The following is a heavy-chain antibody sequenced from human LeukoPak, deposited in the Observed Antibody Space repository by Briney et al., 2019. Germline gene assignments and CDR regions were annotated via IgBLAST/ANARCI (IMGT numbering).Heavy chain of an antibody. Sequence: PGGSLRLSCAASGFTFSSYSMNWVRQAPGKGLEWVSSISSSSSYIYYADSVKGRFTISRDNAKNSLYLQMNSLRAEDTAVYYCARSQTLYDILTGYYYWGQGTLVTVSS. D-gene: IGHD3-9*01. CDR1: GFTFSSYS. CDR3: ARSQTLYDILTGYYY. V-gene: IGHV3-21*01. J-gene: IGHJ4*02. CDR2: ISSSSSYI.